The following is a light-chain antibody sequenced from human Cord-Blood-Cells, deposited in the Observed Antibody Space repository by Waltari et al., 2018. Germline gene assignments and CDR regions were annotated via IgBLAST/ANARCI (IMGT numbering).Light chain of an antibody. Sequence: QSALTQPRSVSGSPGQSVTISCTGTSSDVGGYTYVSCYQQHPGKAPKLMIYDVSKRPAGGPDRFSGCKSGNTASLTISGLQAEDEADYYCCSYAGSYTYVFGTGTKVTVL. CDR2: DVS. CDR1: SSDVGGYTY. CDR3: CSYAGSYTYV. J-gene: IGLJ1*01. V-gene: IGLV2-11*01.